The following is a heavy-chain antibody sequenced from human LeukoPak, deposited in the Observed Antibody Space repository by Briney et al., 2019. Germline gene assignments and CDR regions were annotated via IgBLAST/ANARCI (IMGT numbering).Heavy chain of an antibody. V-gene: IGHV5-51*01. D-gene: IGHD4-23*01. CDR1: GYSFTSYW. Sequence: GESLKISCKGSGYSFTSYWIGWVRQMPGKGLEWMGIIYPGDSDTRYSPSFQGQVTISADNSITTAYLQWSSLKASDTAMYYCARSLTVGETAFDIWGQGTMVTVSS. CDR3: ARSLTVGETAFDI. J-gene: IGHJ3*02. CDR2: IYPGDSDT.